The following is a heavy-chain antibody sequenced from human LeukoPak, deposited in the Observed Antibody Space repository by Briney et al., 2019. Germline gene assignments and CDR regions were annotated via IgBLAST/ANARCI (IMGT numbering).Heavy chain of an antibody. J-gene: IGHJ4*02. D-gene: IGHD6-13*01. CDR2: FDPEDGET. CDR3: ATGIYSSSWYGDFDY. CDR1: GYTLTELS. V-gene: IGHV1-24*01. Sequence: ASVKVSCKVSGYTLTELSMHWVRQAPGKGLEWMGGFDPEDGETIYAQKFQGRVTMTEDTSTDTAYMELSSLRSEDTAVYYCATGIYSSSWYGDFDYWGQGTLVTVSS.